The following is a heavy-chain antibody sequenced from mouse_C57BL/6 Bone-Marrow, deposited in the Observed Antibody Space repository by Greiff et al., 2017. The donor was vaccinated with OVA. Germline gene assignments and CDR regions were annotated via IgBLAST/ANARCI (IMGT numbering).Heavy chain of an antibody. CDR1: GYTFTDYY. V-gene: IGHV1-19*01. CDR3: ARSGGAYGSSPPWFAY. D-gene: IGHD1-1*01. J-gene: IGHJ3*01. Sequence: EVQLQQSGPVLVKPGASVKMSCKASGYTFTDYYMNWVKQSHGKSLEWIGVINPYNGGTSYNQKFKGKATLTVDKSSSTAYMELNSLTSEDSAVYYCARSGGAYGSSPPWFAYWGQGTLVTVSA. CDR2: INPYNGGT.